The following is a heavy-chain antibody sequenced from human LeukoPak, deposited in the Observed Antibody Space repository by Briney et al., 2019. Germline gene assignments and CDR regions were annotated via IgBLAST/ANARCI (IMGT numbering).Heavy chain of an antibody. CDR2: IYYSGST. CDR3: ARENDSSGYYWSKGHACDI. D-gene: IGHD3-22*01. V-gene: IGHV4-59*01. Sequence: SETLSLTCTVSGGSISRYYWSWIRHPPGKGLEWIGYIYYSGSTNYNPSLKSRVTISVDTSKNQFSLKLSSVTAADTDVYYCARENDSSGYYWSKGHACDIWGQGTMVTVSS. CDR1: GGSISRYY. J-gene: IGHJ3*02.